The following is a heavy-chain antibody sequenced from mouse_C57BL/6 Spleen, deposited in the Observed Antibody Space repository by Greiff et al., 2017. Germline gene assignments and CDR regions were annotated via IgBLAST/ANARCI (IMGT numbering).Heavy chain of an antibody. V-gene: IGHV1-39*01. CDR1: GYSFTDYN. CDR3: AGGYYDGSRFAY. J-gene: IGHJ3*01. D-gene: IGHD1-1*01. CDR2: INPNYGTT. Sequence: VQLQQSGPELVKPGASVKISCTASGYSFTDYNMNWVKQSNGQSLEWIGVINPNYGTTSYNQKFKGKATVTVDQSSSTAYMQLNSLTSENSAVYYCAGGYYDGSRFAYWGQGTLVTVSA.